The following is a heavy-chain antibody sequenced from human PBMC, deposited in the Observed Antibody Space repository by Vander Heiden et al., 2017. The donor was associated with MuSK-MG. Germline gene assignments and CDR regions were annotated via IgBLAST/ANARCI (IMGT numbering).Heavy chain of an antibody. CDR3: AKHRGLSGQQLTRGYGMDV. CDR1: GFTFDDHA. Sequence: EVQLVESGGGLVQPGRSLSLSCAASGFTFDDHAMDWVGQVPGKGLEWVSSISWNSGRIAYADSVKGRVTISRDNAKNSLYLQMNSLRPEDTALYYCAKHRGLSGQQLTRGYGMDVWGQGTTVIVSS. CDR2: ISWNSGRI. J-gene: IGHJ6*02. D-gene: IGHD6-13*01. V-gene: IGHV3-9*01.